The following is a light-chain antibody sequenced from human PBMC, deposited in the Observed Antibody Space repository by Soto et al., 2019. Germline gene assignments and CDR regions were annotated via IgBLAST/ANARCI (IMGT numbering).Light chain of an antibody. J-gene: IGKJ4*01. CDR1: QSISSH. Sequence: EIVLTQSPATLSLSPGERATLSCRASQSISSHLAWYQQKPGQTPRLLMYDASNRATAVPARFSGSGSGTDFTLTISSLVPEDLAVYYCQQRSTWPLTFGGGTKVEIK. CDR3: QQRSTWPLT. CDR2: DAS. V-gene: IGKV3-11*01.